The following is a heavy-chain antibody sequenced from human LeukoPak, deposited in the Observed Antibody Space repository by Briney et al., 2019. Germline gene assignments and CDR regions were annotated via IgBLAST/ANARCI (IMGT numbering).Heavy chain of an antibody. CDR3: ARDGWPGSSYYRPFDY. CDR2: ISSGSNYI. D-gene: IGHD3-10*01. CDR1: GFSFSSCS. V-gene: IGHV3-21*01. J-gene: IGHJ4*02. Sequence: GGSLRLSCAASGFSFSSCSINWIRQTPGKGLEWVSSISSGSNYIYYADSVKGRFIISRDNAENSLHLQMNSLRAEDTAVYYCARDGWPGSSYYRPFDYWGQGTLVTVSS.